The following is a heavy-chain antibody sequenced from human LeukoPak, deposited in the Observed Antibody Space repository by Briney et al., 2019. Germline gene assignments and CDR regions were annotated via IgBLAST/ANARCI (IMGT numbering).Heavy chain of an antibody. D-gene: IGHD3-22*01. J-gene: IGHJ4*02. Sequence: GGSLRLSCAASGFTVSSNYMSWVRQAPGKGLEWVSVIYSGGSTYYADSVKGRFTISRDNSKNTLYLQMNSLRAEDTAVYYCASLHYYDSSGYPRTFDYWGQGILVTVSS. V-gene: IGHV3-53*05. CDR3: ASLHYYDSSGYPRTFDY. CDR1: GFTVSSNY. CDR2: IYSGGST.